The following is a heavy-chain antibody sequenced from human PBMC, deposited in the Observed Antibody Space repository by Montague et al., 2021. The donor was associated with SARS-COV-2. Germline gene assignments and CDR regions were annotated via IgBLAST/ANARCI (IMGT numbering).Heavy chain of an antibody. Sequence: SETLSLTCHVYGASFSGYYWSWVRQSPGKGLEWIGEVIHSGTTNYNPSLKGRVTISIDSSNDRFSLRLTSLTAADTGVYYCASGEFFYYGSGNCYRSALDDWGQGTTVTASS. J-gene: IGHJ6*02. V-gene: IGHV4-34*12. CDR2: VIHSGTT. CDR1: GASFSGYY. D-gene: IGHD3-10*01. CDR3: ASGEFFYYGSGNCYRSALDD.